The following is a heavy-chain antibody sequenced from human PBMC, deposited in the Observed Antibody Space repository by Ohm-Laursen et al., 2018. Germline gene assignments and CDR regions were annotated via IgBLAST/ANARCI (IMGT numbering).Heavy chain of an antibody. J-gene: IGHJ4*03. CDR2: VNSDGSST. Sequence: SLRLSCSASGYMFSSYWMHWVRQAPGKGLVWVSRVNSDGSSTTYADSVKGRFTISKDNAKNTLYLQMNSLRPEDTAVYYCAFRIGWGQGTLVTVSP. CDR3: AFRIG. V-gene: IGHV3-74*01. D-gene: IGHD2-15*01. CDR1: GYMFSSYW.